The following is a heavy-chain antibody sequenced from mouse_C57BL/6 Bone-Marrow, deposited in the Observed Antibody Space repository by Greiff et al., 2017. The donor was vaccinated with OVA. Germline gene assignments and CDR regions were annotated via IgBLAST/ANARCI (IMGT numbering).Heavy chain of an antibody. CDR2: IRSKSNNYTT. CDR1: GFSFTTYA. Sequence: EVKLVESGGGLVQPKGSLKLSCAASGFSFTTYAMNWVRQAPGKGLEWVARIRSKSNNYTTYYADSVKDRFTISRDDSESMLYLQMNNLKAEDTAIYYCARLDDGVYYWYFDVWGKGTTVTVSS. D-gene: IGHD2-3*01. V-gene: IGHV10-1*01. CDR3: ARLDDGVYYWYFDV. J-gene: IGHJ1*03.